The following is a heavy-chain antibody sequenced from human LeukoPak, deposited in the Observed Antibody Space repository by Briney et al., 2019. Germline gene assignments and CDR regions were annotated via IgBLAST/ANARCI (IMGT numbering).Heavy chain of an antibody. CDR1: GGSISSYY. Sequence: SETLSLTCTVSGGSISSYYWSWIRQPPGKGLEWIGYIYYSGSTNYNPSLKSRVTISVETSKNQFSLKLSSVTAADTAVDYCARVGGSRRGMDVWGQGITVTVSS. D-gene: IGHD1-26*01. CDR3: ARVGGSRRGMDV. V-gene: IGHV4-59*01. J-gene: IGHJ6*02. CDR2: IYYSGST.